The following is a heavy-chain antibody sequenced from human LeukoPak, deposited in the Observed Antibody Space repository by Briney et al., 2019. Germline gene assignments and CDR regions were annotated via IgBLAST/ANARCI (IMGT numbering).Heavy chain of an antibody. CDR3: ARGGLGTYYYDSSGYIDY. V-gene: IGHV3-11*01. Sequence: GGSLRLSCAASGFTFSSYAMSWIRQAPGKGLEWVSYISSSGSTIYYADSVKGRFTISRDNAKNSLYLQMNSLRAEDTAVYYCARGGLGTYYYDSSGYIDYWGQGTLVTVSS. CDR2: ISSSGSTI. J-gene: IGHJ4*02. D-gene: IGHD3-22*01. CDR1: GFTFSSYA.